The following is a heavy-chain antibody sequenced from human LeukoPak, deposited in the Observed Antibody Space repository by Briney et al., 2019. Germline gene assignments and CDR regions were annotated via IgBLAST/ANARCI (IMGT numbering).Heavy chain of an antibody. CDR2: IIPIFGTA. D-gene: IGHD5-12*01. CDR3: ARERRFSGYEIN. J-gene: IGHJ4*02. Sequence: VASVKVSCKASGGTFSSYAISWVRQAPGQGLEWMGGIIPIFGTANYAQKFQGRVTITADESTSTAYMELSSLRSEDTAVYYCARERRFSGYEINWGQGTLVTVSS. V-gene: IGHV1-69*13. CDR1: GGTFSSYA.